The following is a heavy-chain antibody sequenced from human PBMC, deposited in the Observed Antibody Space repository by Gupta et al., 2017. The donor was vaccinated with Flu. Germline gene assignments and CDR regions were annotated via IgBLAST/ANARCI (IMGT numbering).Heavy chain of an antibody. J-gene: IGHJ4*02. D-gene: IGHD3-16*02. V-gene: IGHV3-11*01. CDR3: ARGLRRLGELSPHFDH. CDR2: IAGEGTGI. CDR1: GFAFSDYY. Sequence: QVQLVESGRGLVSPGSSLRISCGASGFAFSDYYMSWIRLPPGKGREWLAYIAGEGTGIFYADSVKGRFTISRDNTDNSLYLQMNDWRGDDAAVYFCARGLRRLGELSPHFDHWGQGTPVTVSS.